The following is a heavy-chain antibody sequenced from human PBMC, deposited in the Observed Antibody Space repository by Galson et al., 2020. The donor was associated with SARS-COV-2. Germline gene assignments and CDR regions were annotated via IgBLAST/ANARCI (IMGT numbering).Heavy chain of an antibody. D-gene: IGHD3-10*01. CDR2: IKTYNGDT. V-gene: IGHV1-18*04. Sequence: ASVKDSCKASGYIFDDFGISWVRQDPGQRLEWMGWIKTYNGDTNYAQKLQGRVTMTTDATTSTVYMELRILNFDDTAVYFCAREEDPDGHDYYYLDFWGQGTLVTVSS. CDR3: AREEDPDGHDYYYLDF. J-gene: IGHJ4*02. CDR1: GYIFDDFG.